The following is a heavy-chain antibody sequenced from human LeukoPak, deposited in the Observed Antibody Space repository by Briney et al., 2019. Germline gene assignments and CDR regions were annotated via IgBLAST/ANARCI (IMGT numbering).Heavy chain of an antibody. J-gene: IGHJ4*02. CDR1: GFTFSDSW. CDR3: ARHLLRGQNFDY. V-gene: IGHV3-7*01. CDR2: IKEDGSDK. Sequence: GGSLRLSCGTSGFTFSDSWMRWFPPAPGQGLAWVGGIKEDGSDKYYWDSVRGRFTISRDNAEDSLYLQLDDLRAEDTAVFYCARHLLRGQNFDYWGQGTLVTVSS.